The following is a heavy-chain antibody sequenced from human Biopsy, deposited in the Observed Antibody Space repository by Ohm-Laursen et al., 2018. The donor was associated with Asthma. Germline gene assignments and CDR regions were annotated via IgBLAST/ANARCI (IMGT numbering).Heavy chain of an antibody. J-gene: IGHJ4*02. D-gene: IGHD1-26*01. CDR1: GFSLSTSGGG. CDR2: IYWDDDK. Sequence: TQTLTLTCTFSGFSLSTSGGGVGWIRQPPGKALEWLGNIYWDDDKRYSQSLQSRLTITRDTPKDQVVLTMTNMGPVDTGTYYCVHTLVGLKAFDFWGQGTLVTVSS. CDR3: VHTLVGLKAFDF. V-gene: IGHV2-5*02.